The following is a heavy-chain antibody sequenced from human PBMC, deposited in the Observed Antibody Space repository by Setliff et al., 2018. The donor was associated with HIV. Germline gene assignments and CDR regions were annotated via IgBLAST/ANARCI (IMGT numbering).Heavy chain of an antibody. CDR3: ASGFDGSGLSYFEY. J-gene: IGHJ4*01. CDR2: IIPIFGTA. CDR1: GGTFSSYA. D-gene: IGHD3-22*01. Sequence: GASVKVSCKASGGTFSSYAISWVRQAPGQGLEWMGGIIPIFGTANYAQKFQGRLTISTDELMTTAYMELSSLTSEDTAVYYCASGFDGSGLSYFEYWGQGTLVTVSS. V-gene: IGHV1-69*05.